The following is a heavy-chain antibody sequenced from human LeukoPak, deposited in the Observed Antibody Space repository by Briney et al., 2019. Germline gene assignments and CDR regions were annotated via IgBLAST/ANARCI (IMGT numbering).Heavy chain of an antibody. V-gene: IGHV3-21*01. J-gene: IGHJ6*02. D-gene: IGHD6-13*01. CDR3: ARGPGQQPSTGYYYYGMDV. CDR2: ISSSSTYI. Sequence: GGSLRLSCAASGFTFSSYSMNWVRQAPGKGLEWVSSISSSSTYIYYADPVKGRFTISRDNAKNSLYLQMNSLRAEDTAVYYCARGPGQQPSTGYYYYGMDVWGQGTTVTVSS. CDR1: GFTFSSYS.